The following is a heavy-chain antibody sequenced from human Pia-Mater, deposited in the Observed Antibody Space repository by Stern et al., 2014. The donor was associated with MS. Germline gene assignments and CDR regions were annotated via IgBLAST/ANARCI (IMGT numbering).Heavy chain of an antibody. D-gene: IGHD6-13*01. Sequence: VQLVESGGGVVQPGRSQRLSCAASGFTFSNYGMHWARQAPGKGLEWVAFIWFDGSNKYYSDSVKGQFTISRDNSKNTLYLQMNSLRAEDTAVYYCARALQLKSGHNWFDPWGQGTLVTVSS. V-gene: IGHV3-33*01. CDR2: IWFDGSNK. CDR1: GFTFSNYG. J-gene: IGHJ5*02. CDR3: ARALQLKSGHNWFDP.